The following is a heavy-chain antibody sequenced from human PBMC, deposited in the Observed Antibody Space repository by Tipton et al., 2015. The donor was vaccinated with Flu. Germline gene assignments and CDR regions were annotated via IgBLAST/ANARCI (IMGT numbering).Heavy chain of an antibody. Sequence: SLRLSCAASGFTVSSNYMSWVRQAPGKGLEWVSVIYSGGSTYYADSVKGRFTISRDNSKNTLYLQMNSLRAEDTAVYYCARGWELLARYFDYWGQGTLVTVSS. CDR2: IYSGGST. CDR1: GFTVSSNY. J-gene: IGHJ4*02. CDR3: ARGWELLARYFDY. V-gene: IGHV3-53*01. D-gene: IGHD1-26*01.